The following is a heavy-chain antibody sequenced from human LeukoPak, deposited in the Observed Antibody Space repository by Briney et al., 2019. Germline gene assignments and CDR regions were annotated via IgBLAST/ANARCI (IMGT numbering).Heavy chain of an antibody. D-gene: IGHD3-16*01. J-gene: IGHJ4*02. Sequence: GSLRLSCAASGFTFSSYAMSWVRQPPGKGLEWIGSIYYSGSTYYNPSLKSRVTISVDTSKNQFSLKLSSVTAADTAVYYCARLGYDYVWGSRYFDYWGQGTLVTVSS. CDR3: ARLGYDYVWGSRYFDY. V-gene: IGHV4-38-2*01. CDR2: IYYSGST. CDR1: GFTFSSYA.